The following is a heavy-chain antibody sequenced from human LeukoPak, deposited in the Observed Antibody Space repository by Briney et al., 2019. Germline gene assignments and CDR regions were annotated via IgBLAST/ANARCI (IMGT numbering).Heavy chain of an antibody. CDR3: AREEAAGPIDY. J-gene: IGHJ4*02. V-gene: IGHV3-53*01. D-gene: IGHD6-13*01. CDR2: IYSGGST. Sequence: GGSLRLSCAASGFTVSSNYMSWVREAPGKGLEWVSVIYSGGSTYYADSVKGRFTISRDNSKNTLYLQMNSLRAEDTAVYYCAREEAAGPIDYWGQGTLVTVSS. CDR1: GFTVSSNY.